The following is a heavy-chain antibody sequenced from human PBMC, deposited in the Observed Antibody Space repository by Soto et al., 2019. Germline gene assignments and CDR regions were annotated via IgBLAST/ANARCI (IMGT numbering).Heavy chain of an antibody. V-gene: IGHV4-34*01. Sequence: QVQLQQWGAGLLKPSETLSLTCAVYGGSFSGYYWSWIRQPPGKGLEWIGEINHSGSTNYNPSLKSRVTISEDTSKNQFSLKLSSVTAADTAVYYCARGGPIVVVTDMVNFDYWGQGTLVTVSS. J-gene: IGHJ4*02. CDR2: INHSGST. CDR3: ARGGPIVVVTDMVNFDY. D-gene: IGHD2-21*02. CDR1: GGSFSGYY.